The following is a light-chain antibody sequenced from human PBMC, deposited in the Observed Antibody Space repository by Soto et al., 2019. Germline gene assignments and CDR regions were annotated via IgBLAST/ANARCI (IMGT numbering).Light chain of an antibody. CDR2: GAS. J-gene: IGKJ4*01. Sequence: IVLTHSPGTLSLSPWERATLSCRASQSISSIYFAWYQQKPGQAPRLLISGASSRATGIPDRFSGSGSGTDFTLTISRLEPEDFAVYYCQQYGSSPPITFGGGTKVDIK. CDR3: QQYGSSPPIT. CDR1: QSISSIY. V-gene: IGKV3-20*01.